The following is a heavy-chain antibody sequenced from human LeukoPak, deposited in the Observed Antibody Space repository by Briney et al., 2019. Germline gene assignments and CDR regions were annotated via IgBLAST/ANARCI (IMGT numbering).Heavy chain of an antibody. Sequence: SETLSLTCAVYGGSFSGYYWSWIRQPPGKGLEWIGYIYYSGSTYYNPSLKSRVTISVDTSKNQFSLKLNSLTAADGAVFSWARDNPPGGGSDGGGGEDYYYGLDVWGQGTTVTVSS. CDR3: ARDNPPGGGSDGGGGEDYYYGLDV. D-gene: IGHD3-16*01. V-gene: IGHV4-34*09. J-gene: IGHJ6*02. CDR1: GGSFSGYY. CDR2: IYYSGST.